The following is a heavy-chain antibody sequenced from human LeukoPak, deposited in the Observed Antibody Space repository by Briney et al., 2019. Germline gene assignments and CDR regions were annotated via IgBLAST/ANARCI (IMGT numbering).Heavy chain of an antibody. Sequence: PGGSLRLSCAASGFIFSAYSMSWVRQAPGKGLEWVSFISPTSDIVFCADSVKGRFTISRDNAKNSLYLQMNSLIDEDTAVYYCARVRGGWYDDYWGQGTLVTVSS. CDR1: GFIFSAYS. J-gene: IGHJ4*02. CDR2: ISPTSDIV. CDR3: ARVRGGWYDDY. D-gene: IGHD6-19*01. V-gene: IGHV3-48*02.